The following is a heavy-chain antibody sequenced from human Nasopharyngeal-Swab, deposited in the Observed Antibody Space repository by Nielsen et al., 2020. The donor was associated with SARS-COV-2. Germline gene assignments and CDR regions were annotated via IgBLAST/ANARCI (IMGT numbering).Heavy chain of an antibody. J-gene: IGHJ6*02. CDR2: IKQDGSEK. Sequence: GGSLRLSCAGSGFTFSRYWMSWVRQASGKGLEWVANIKQDGSEKYYEDSVKGQFTISRDNAKNSLYLQMNSLRAEDTAVYYCARDKGMRDYVWGSYRSSYYYYYGMDVWGQGTTVPSP. D-gene: IGHD3-16*02. CDR3: ARDKGMRDYVWGSYRSSYYYYYGMDV. V-gene: IGHV3-7*01. CDR1: GFTFSRYW.